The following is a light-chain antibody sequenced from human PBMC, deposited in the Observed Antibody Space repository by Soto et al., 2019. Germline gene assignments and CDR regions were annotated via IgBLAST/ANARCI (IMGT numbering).Light chain of an antibody. CDR2: EVS. J-gene: IGLJ1*01. CDR1: SSDVGGYNY. Sequence: QSALTQPASVSGSPGQSITISCTGTSSDVGGYNYVSWYQQHPGKAPKLMIYEVSNRPSGVSNRFSGSKSGNTASLTISGIQAEDEDDYYCSSYTSSSTLVFGTGTKVTVL. V-gene: IGLV2-14*01. CDR3: SSYTSSSTLV.